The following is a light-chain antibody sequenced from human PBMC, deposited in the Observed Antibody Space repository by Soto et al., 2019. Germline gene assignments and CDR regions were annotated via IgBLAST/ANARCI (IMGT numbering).Light chain of an antibody. V-gene: IGKV3-20*01. CDR1: QSVSSSY. Sequence: EIVLTQSPGTLSLSPGERATLSCRASQSVSSSYLAWYQQKPGQAPRLLIYSASSRATGIPDRFSGSGSGIDFTLTISRLEPEDFAVYYCQQHGSSPWTFGQGTKVEMK. CDR2: SAS. J-gene: IGKJ1*01. CDR3: QQHGSSPWT.